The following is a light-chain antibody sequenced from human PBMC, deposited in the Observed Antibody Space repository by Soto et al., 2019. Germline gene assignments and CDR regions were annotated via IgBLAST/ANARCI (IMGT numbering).Light chain of an antibody. V-gene: IGKV3-15*01. CDR3: QQYDNWPIT. Sequence: EIGMTQSPATLSVSPGERATLSCRDSQSIKINLAWYPQTPGQAPRVLIYGASTRETGLPAMFSGSGSGTECTRIISSLQSEDSAVDYCQQYDNWPITFGQGTRLEIK. J-gene: IGKJ5*01. CDR1: QSIKIN. CDR2: GAS.